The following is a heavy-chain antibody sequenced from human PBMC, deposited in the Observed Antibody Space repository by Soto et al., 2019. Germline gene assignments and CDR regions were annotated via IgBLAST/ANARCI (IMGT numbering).Heavy chain of an antibody. CDR3: ARDSGSSSFSYYYYYGMDV. CDR1: GGSISSGGYY. CDR2: IYYSGST. V-gene: IGHV4-31*03. Sequence: TLSLTCTVSGGSISSGGYYWSWIRQHPGKGLEWIGYIYYSGSTYYNPSLKSRVTISVDTSKNQFSLKLSSVTAADTAVYYCARDSGSSSFSYYYYYGMDVWGQGTTVTVSS. D-gene: IGHD6-6*01. J-gene: IGHJ6*02.